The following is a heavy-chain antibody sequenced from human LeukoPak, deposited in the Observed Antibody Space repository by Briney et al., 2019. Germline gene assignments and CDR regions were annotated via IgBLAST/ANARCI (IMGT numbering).Heavy chain of an antibody. CDR3: ARGGSSSWQNLDY. CDR1: GFTVSSNY. V-gene: IGHV3-66*01. CDR2: IYSGGST. J-gene: IGHJ4*02. D-gene: IGHD6-13*01. Sequence: GSLRLSCAASGFTVSSNYMSWVRQAPGKGLEWVSVIYSGGSTYYADSVKGRFTISRDNSKNTLYLQMNSLRAEDTAVYYCARGGSSSWQNLDYWGQGTLVTVSS.